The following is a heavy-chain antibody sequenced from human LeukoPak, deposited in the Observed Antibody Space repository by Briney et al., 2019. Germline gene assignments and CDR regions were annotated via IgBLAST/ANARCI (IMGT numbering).Heavy chain of an antibody. D-gene: IGHD3-22*01. J-gene: IGHJ4*02. CDR1: GASINNYY. V-gene: IGHV4-4*09. CDR3: ARGKIVAPPPFDY. Sequence: SETLSLTCTVSGASINNYYWSWIRQPPGKGLEWIGRIYTSGSTNYNPSLKSRVTISVDTSKNQFSLKLSSVTAADTAVYYCARGKIVAPPPFDYWGQGTLVTVST. CDR2: IYTSGST.